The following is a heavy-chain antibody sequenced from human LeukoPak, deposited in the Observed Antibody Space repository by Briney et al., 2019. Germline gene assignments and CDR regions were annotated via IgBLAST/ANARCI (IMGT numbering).Heavy chain of an antibody. J-gene: IGHJ4*02. CDR2: MFPTESIT. CDR1: GYKFVDYW. V-gene: IGHV5-51*03. CDR3: VRVNGYDDGVDF. Sequence: GESLQLSCTTSGYKFVDYWIAWVRQMPGKGLEWMGIMFPTESITTYSPSFQGQFSISADKSISTVYLFWSSLKASDTAIYYCVRVNGYDDGVDFWGQGTPVTVSS. D-gene: IGHD5-12*01.